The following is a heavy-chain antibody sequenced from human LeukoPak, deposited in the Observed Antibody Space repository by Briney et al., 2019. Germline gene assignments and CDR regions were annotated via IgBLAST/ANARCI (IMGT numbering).Heavy chain of an antibody. CDR3: PRRAYDILTGYYILSPFDY. V-gene: IGHV1-69*04. Sequence: SVKVSCKASGGTFSSYAISWVRQAPGQGLDWMVRIIPILGIANYAQKFQGRVTITADKSTSTAYMELSSLRSEDTAVYYCPRRAYDILTGYYILSPFDYWGQGTLVTVSS. CDR1: GGTFSSYA. D-gene: IGHD3-9*01. CDR2: IIPILGIA. J-gene: IGHJ4*02.